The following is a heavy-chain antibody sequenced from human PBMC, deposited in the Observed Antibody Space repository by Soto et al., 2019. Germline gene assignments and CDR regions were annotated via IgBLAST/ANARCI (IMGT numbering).Heavy chain of an antibody. CDR1: GFTFSSYG. J-gene: IGHJ6*02. CDR3: ARERTSAIRGMDV. V-gene: IGHV3-30*03. D-gene: IGHD2-2*01. Sequence: QVQLVESGGGVVQPGRSLRLSCAASGFTFSSYGMHWVRQAPGKGLEWVAVISYDGSNKFYADSVKGRFTISRDNSKNPLYVQMSSLRAEDTAVYFCARERTSAIRGMDVWSQGTTVTVSS. CDR2: ISYDGSNK.